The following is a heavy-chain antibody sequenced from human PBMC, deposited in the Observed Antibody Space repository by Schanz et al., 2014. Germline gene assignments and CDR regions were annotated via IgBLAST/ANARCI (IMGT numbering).Heavy chain of an antibody. Sequence: QVQLQESGPGLVKPSDTLSLTCAVSGYSINTSDWWGWIRQPPGKGLEYIGYIYSSGSTNYNPSLESRVTMSVDTSKNQFSLKLSSATAADTAVYYCAREWSSFDYWGQGTLVTVSS. CDR1: GYSINTSDW. D-gene: IGHD2-8*01. CDR2: IYSSGST. V-gene: IGHV4-28*03. J-gene: IGHJ4*02. CDR3: AREWSSFDY.